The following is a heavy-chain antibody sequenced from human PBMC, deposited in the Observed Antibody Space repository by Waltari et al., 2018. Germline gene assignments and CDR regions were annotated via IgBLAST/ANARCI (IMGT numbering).Heavy chain of an antibody. CDR2: MNPNIGNT. J-gene: IGHJ6*02. CDR1: GYTFTSYD. Sequence: QVQLVQSGAEVKKPGAALQVSCKASGYTFTSYDNNWVRQATGQGLEWMGCMNPNIGNTGYAQKFQCRVTITRNTSISTAYMELSSLRAEDTAVYYCARGAGYGMDVWGQGTTVTVSS. V-gene: IGHV1-8*03. CDR3: ARGAGYGMDV.